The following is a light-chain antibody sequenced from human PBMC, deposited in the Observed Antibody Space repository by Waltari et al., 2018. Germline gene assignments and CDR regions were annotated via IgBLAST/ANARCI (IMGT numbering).Light chain of an antibody. V-gene: IGKV3-11*01. J-gene: IGKJ4*01. Sequence: PGERATLSCRASQSVSSYLAWYQQKPGQAPRLLIYDASNRATGIPARFSGSGSGTDFTLTISSLEPEDFAVYYCQQRSNWPGLTFGGGTKVEIK. CDR3: QQRSNWPGLT. CDR2: DAS. CDR1: QSVSSY.